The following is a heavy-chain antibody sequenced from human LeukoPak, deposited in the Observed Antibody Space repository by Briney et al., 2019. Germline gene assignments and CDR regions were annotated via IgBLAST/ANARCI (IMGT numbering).Heavy chain of an antibody. CDR3: ARVKGGARYFYYYYMDV. J-gene: IGHJ6*03. D-gene: IGHD1-26*01. CDR2: IKEDGTEK. Sequence: GGSLRLSCAASGFIFSSYWMSWVRQAPGKGLEWVASIKEDGTEKYYVDSVKGRFTISRDNAKNSLYLQMNSLRAEDTAVYYCARVKGGARYFYYYYMDVWGKGTTVTVSS. CDR1: GFIFSSYW. V-gene: IGHV3-7*01.